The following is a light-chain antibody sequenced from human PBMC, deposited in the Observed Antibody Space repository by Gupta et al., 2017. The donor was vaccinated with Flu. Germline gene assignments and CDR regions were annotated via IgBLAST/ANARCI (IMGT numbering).Light chain of an antibody. J-gene: IGKJ1*01. Sequence: DVVMTQSPLSLPVTLGQPASISCRSSQSLVYSDGNTYLHWFQQRPGQSPRRLMYQVSHRESGVPDRCSGSGSGTDFTLKISRVEAEDVGVYYCMQGSRWPWAFGQGTKVEIK. CDR2: QVS. V-gene: IGKV2-30*01. CDR3: MQGSRWPWA. CDR1: QSLVYSDGNTY.